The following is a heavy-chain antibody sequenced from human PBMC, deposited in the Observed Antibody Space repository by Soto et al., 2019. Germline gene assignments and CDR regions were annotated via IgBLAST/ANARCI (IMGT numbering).Heavy chain of an antibody. CDR2: ISSSSSYI. CDR1: GFTFSSYS. CDR3: ARDPALTGMGTFDY. V-gene: IGHV3-21*01. D-gene: IGHD1-20*01. J-gene: IGHJ4*02. Sequence: GGSLRLSCAASGFTFSSYSMNWVRQAPGKGLEWVSSISSSSSYIYYADSVKGRFTISRDNAKNSLYLQMNSLRAEDTAVYYCARDPALTGMGTFDYWGQGTLVTVSS.